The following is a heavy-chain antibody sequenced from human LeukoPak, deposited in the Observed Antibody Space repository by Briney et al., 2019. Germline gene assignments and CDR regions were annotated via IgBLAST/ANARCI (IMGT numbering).Heavy chain of an antibody. Sequence: SETLSLTCTVSGGSISSSSYYWGWIRQPPGKGLEWIGSIYYSGSTYYNPSLKSRVTISVDTSKNQFSLKLSSVTAADTAVYYCARDRFSYDFWSGYPRGRFDYWGQGTLVTVSS. V-gene: IGHV4-39*07. CDR2: IYYSGST. CDR3: ARDRFSYDFWSGYPRGRFDY. J-gene: IGHJ4*02. CDR1: GGSISSSSYY. D-gene: IGHD3-3*01.